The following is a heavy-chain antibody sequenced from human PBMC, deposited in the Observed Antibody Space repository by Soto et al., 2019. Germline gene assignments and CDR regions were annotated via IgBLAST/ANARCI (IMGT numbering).Heavy chain of an antibody. CDR1: GFTFSRYA. J-gene: IGHJ6*02. CDR2: ISVSGDNT. D-gene: IGHD3-10*01. Sequence: PGGSLRLSCAASGFTFSRYAMNWVRQAPGRGLQWISGISVSGDNTSYVESVRGRFTVYRDNSKNTLYLQMNNLRAEDTALYYCAKDGKMRTKVWFPAGYGMDVWGQGTTVTVYS. CDR3: AKDGKMRTKVWFPAGYGMDV. V-gene: IGHV3-23*01.